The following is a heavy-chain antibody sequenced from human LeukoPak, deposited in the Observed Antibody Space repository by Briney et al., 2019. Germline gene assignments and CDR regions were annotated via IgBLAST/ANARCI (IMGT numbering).Heavy chain of an antibody. V-gene: IGHV1-18*01. J-gene: IGHJ3*01. D-gene: IGHD1-1*01. CDR1: GFTFTNYC. Sequence: ASVKLSCKASGFTFTNYCFGWVRHPPGQGREWVGCMSAYNGNTESARTLQDRLTIATDTTTNTLYIQLSSQLSTDTAVYLCSGGESNNSFDVGGQGTVVTVSS. CDR3: SGGESNNSFDV. CDR2: MSAYNGNT.